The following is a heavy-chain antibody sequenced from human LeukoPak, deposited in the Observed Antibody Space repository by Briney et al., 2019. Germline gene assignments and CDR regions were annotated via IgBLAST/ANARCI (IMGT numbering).Heavy chain of an antibody. D-gene: IGHD2-21*01. CDR3: ASGDGYLQSY. Sequence: PGGSLRLSCAASGFSVSGKFMSWVRQAPGKGLEWVSIIHYDGKIRYAGSVGGRFTIYRDDSENTLFLQMNSLRVDDTAVYFCASGDGYLQSYWGQGTLVTVSS. CDR2: IHYDGKI. J-gene: IGHJ4*02. V-gene: IGHV3-53*01. CDR1: GFSVSGKF.